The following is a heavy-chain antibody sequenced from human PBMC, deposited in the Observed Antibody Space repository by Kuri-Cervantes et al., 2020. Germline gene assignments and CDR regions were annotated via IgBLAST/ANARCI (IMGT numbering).Heavy chain of an antibody. CDR3: ARDLPDYYDSSGYLDY. Sequence: ASVKVSCKASGYTFTSYDINWVRQATGQGLEWMGWMNPNSGNTGYARKFQGRVTMTRNTSISTAYMELSSLRSEDTAVYYCARDLPDYYDSSGYLDYWGQGTLVTVSS. V-gene: IGHV1-8*01. J-gene: IGHJ4*02. D-gene: IGHD3-22*01. CDR1: GYTFTSYD. CDR2: MNPNSGNT.